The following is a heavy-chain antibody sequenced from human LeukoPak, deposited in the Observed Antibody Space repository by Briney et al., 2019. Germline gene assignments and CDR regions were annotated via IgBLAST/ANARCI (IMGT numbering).Heavy chain of an antibody. V-gene: IGHV4-59*08. Sequence: SETLSLTCTVSGGSISSYYWSWIRQPPGKGLEWIGYIYYSGSTNYNPSLKSRVTISVGTSKNQFSLKLSSVTAADTAVYYCARRDYDDAFDIWGQGTMVTVSS. CDR2: IYYSGST. CDR3: ARRDYDDAFDI. CDR1: GGSISSYY. D-gene: IGHD4-17*01. J-gene: IGHJ3*02.